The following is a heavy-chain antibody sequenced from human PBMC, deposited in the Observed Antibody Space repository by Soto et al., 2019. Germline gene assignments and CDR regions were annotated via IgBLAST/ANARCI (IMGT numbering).Heavy chain of an antibody. CDR3: ARARSEWLVRGYYYYYYGMDV. Sequence: ASVKVSCKASGGTFSSYAISWVRQAPGQGLEWMGGIIPIFGTANYAQKFQGRVTITADESTSTAYMELSSLRSEDTAVYYCARARSEWLVRGYYYYYYGMDVWGQGTTVTVSS. J-gene: IGHJ6*02. CDR1: GGTFSSYA. D-gene: IGHD6-19*01. V-gene: IGHV1-69*13. CDR2: IIPIFGTA.